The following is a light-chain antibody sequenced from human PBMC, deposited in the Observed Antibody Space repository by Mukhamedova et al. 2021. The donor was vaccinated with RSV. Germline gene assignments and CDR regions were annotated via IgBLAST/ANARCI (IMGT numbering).Light chain of an antibody. CDR2: KAS. V-gene: IGKV1-5*03. Sequence: WYQRRVHGKAPKLLIYKASSLESGVPSRFSGSGSGTEFTLTISSLQPDDFATYYCQQYNGYYRTFGQGTKVEIK. CDR3: QQYNGYYRT. J-gene: IGKJ1*01.